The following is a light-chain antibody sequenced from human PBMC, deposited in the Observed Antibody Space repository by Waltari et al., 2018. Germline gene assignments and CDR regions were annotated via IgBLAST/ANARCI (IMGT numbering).Light chain of an antibody. V-gene: IGKV3-15*01. CDR3: QQYNNWPPT. CDR1: PSVNAD. Sequence: EVVMTQSPATPSVSPGESATLSCTASPSVNADLAWYQQRPGQAPRLLIHDASTRATGIPVRFSGSGSGTEFTLTISSLQSEDSAIYCCQQYNNWPPTFGGGTKVEIK. J-gene: IGKJ4*01. CDR2: DAS.